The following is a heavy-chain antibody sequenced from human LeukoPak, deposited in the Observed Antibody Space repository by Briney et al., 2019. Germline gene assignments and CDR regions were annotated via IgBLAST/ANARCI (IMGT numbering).Heavy chain of an antibody. CDR1: GFTFSSYG. Sequence: GGSLRLSCAASGFTFSSYGMHWVRQAPGKGLEWVAFIRYDGGNKYYADSVKGRFTISRDNSKNTLYLQMNSLRAEDTAVYYCAKDPTDFDSSGQTYFDYWGQGTLVTVSS. CDR2: IRYDGGNK. J-gene: IGHJ4*02. D-gene: IGHD3-22*01. V-gene: IGHV3-30*02. CDR3: AKDPTDFDSSGQTYFDY.